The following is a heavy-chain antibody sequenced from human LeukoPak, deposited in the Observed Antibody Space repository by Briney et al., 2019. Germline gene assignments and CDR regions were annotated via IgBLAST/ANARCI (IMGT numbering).Heavy chain of an antibody. V-gene: IGHV3-7*01. CDR1: GFTFSSYW. Sequence: GGSLRLSCAASGFTFSSYWMSWVRQAPGKGLEGVANIKQDGSEKYYVDSVKGRFTISRDNAKNSLYLQMNSLRAEDTAVYFCARDHSDYVRVGLDYWGQGTLVTVSS. D-gene: IGHD5-12*01. CDR2: IKQDGSEK. J-gene: IGHJ4*02. CDR3: ARDHSDYVRVGLDY.